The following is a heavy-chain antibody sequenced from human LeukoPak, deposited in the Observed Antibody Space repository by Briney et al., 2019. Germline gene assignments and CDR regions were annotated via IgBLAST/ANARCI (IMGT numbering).Heavy chain of an antibody. D-gene: IGHD6-6*01. CDR3: ARDSGSSPGGGNWFDP. V-gene: IGHV6-1*01. CDR2: TYYRSKWYN. J-gene: IGHJ5*02. CDR1: GDSVSSNSAA. Sequence: SQTLSLTCAISGDSVSSNSAAWNWIRQSPSRGLEWLGRTYYRSKWYNDYAVSVKSRITINPDTSKNQFSLQLNSVTPEDTAVYYCARDSGSSPGGGNWFDPWGQGTLVTVSS.